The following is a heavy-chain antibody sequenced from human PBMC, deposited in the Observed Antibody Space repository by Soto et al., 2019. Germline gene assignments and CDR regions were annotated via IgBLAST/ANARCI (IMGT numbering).Heavy chain of an antibody. D-gene: IGHD3-3*01. J-gene: IGHJ6*02. CDR3: TTLSITIFGVVLMDF. V-gene: IGHV3-15*07. CDR2: IKSQAGGGTI. CDR1: GLTFVYAW. Sequence: GGSLRLSCTASGLTFVYAWMDWVRQAPWKRLEWVGRIKSQAGGGTIEYAAPVKGRFTISRDDSKNTVYLQMDRLKTEDTAVYYCTTLSITIFGVVLMDFWGQGTTVTVSS.